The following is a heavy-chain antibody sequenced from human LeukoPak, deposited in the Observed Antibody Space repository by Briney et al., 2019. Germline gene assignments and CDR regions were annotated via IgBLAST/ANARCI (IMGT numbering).Heavy chain of an antibody. D-gene: IGHD3-22*01. J-gene: IGHJ4*02. CDR3: ARESAMIVVVKGFDY. CDR2: ISAYNGNT. CDR1: GGTFSSYA. V-gene: IGHV1-18*01. Sequence: GSSVKVSCKASGGTFSSYAISWVRQAPGQGLEWMGWISAYNGNTNYAQKLQGRVTMTTDTSTSTAYMELRSLRSDDTAVYYCARESAMIVVVKGFDYWGQGTLVTVSS.